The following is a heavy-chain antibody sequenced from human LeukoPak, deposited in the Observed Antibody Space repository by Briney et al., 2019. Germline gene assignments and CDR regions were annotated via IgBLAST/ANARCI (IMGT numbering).Heavy chain of an antibody. CDR3: AKVPQPDYYFDY. J-gene: IGHJ4*02. CDR1: GFTFSSYD. Sequence: GGSLRLSCTASGFTFSSYDMSWVRQAPGKGLEWVSSISGSGDRTIYADSVRGRLTISRDNSKSTLYLQMSSLRAEDTAVYYCAKVPQPDYYFDYWGQGFLVTVSS. V-gene: IGHV3-23*01. CDR2: ISGSGDRT.